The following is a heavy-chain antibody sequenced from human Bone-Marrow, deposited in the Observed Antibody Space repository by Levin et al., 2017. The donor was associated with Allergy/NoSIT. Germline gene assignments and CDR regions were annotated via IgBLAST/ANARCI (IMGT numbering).Heavy chain of an antibody. CDR3: ARQVLVGTKGASDY. CDR1: GFTFSSYG. J-gene: IGHJ4*02. Sequence: KAGGSLRLSCVASGFTFSSYGINWVRQAPGKGLEWVSYISSTSTYIYHADSVKGRVTISRDNAKNSLYLQLNSLTVEDTAVYYCARQVLVGTKGASDYWGQGILVTVSS. CDR2: ISSTSTYI. V-gene: IGHV3-21*01. D-gene: IGHD4/OR15-4a*01.